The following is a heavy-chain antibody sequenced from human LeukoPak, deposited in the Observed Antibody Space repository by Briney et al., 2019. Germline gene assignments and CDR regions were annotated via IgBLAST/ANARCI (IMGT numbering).Heavy chain of an antibody. D-gene: IGHD2-2*01. J-gene: IGHJ5*02. V-gene: IGHV4-61*02. CDR3: ARGRYCSSTSCYGVNWFDP. CDR2: IYTSGST. CDR1: GGSISSSSYY. Sequence: PSETLSLTCTVSGGSISSSSYYWSWIRQPAGKGLEWIGRIYTSGSTNYNPSLKSRVTMSVDTSKNQFSLKLSSVTAADTAVYYCARGRYCSSTSCYGVNWFDPWGQGTLVTVSS.